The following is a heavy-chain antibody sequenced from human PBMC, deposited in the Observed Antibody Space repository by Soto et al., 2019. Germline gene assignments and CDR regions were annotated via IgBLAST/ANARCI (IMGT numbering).Heavy chain of an antibody. Sequence: PSETLSLTCTVSGAPINSDYWSWIRQSPGKGLEWIGYIYHIGSTDYNPSLKSRVTISIDKSKNQFSLNLRSVTAADTAVYYCARVGPWVPYYYDSSPYTFENWFDPWGQGTLVTVSS. D-gene: IGHD3-22*01. CDR3: ARVGPWVPYYYDSSPYTFENWFDP. V-gene: IGHV4-59*01. CDR2: IYHIGST. J-gene: IGHJ5*02. CDR1: GAPINSDY.